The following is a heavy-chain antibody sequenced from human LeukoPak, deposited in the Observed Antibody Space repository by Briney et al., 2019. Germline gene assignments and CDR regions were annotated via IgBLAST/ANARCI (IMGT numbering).Heavy chain of an antibody. CDR2: INWNGGST. Sequence: GGSLRLSSAASGFTFDDYGMSWVRQAPGKGLEWVSGINWNGGSTGYADSVKGRFTISRDNAKNSLYLQMSSLRAEDTALYYCARVGSADGYNSYYYYYMDVWGKGTTVTVSS. CDR3: ARVGSADGYNSYYYYYMDV. D-gene: IGHD5-24*01. J-gene: IGHJ6*03. CDR1: GFTFDDYG. V-gene: IGHV3-20*03.